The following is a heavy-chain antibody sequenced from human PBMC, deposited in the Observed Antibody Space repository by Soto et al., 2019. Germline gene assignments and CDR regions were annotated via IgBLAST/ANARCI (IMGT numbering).Heavy chain of an antibody. CDR2: IIPMFGTP. V-gene: IGHV1-69*13. CDR3: ARDNLAFQGAFDL. Sequence: SVKVSCKASGITFSTHVFSWVRQAPGQGLEWMGGIIPMFGTPNYAQKFQGRVTITADESTSTTYMDNLRPEDTAVYYCARDNLAFQGAFDLWGQGTLVTVSS. CDR1: GITFSTHV. J-gene: IGHJ4*02. D-gene: IGHD3-16*01.